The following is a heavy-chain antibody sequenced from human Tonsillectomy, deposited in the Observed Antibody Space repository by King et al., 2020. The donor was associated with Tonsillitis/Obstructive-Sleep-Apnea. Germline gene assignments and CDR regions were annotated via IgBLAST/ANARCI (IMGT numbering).Heavy chain of an antibody. CDR2: ISGSGGST. J-gene: IGHJ6*03. CDR1: GFTFSSYA. Sequence: QLVQSGGGLVQPGGSLRLSCAASGFTFSSYAMSWVRQAPGKGLEWVSAISGSGGSTYYADSGKGRFTISRDNSKNTLYLQMNSLGAEDTAVYYCAKDYYDFWSGYPPNYYYYYYMDVWGKGTTVTVSS. CDR3: AKDYYDFWSGYPPNYYYYYYMDV. D-gene: IGHD3-3*01. V-gene: IGHV3-23*04.